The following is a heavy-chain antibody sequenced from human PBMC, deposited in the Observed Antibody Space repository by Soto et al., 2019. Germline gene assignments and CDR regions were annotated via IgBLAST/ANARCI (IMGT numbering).Heavy chain of an antibody. CDR3: TTGSVEGV. Sequence: EVQLVESGGGLVKPGGSLRLSCAASGFSFSTAWMNWVRQAPGKGLEWVGRIKRKIDGEATDYAGPVKGRFTVFRYDSKSALYLQMNSLKGDDTAVYYCTTGSVEGVWGQGTTVTVS. D-gene: IGHD2-15*01. V-gene: IGHV3-15*07. J-gene: IGHJ6*02. CDR2: IKRKIDGEAT. CDR1: GFSFSTAW.